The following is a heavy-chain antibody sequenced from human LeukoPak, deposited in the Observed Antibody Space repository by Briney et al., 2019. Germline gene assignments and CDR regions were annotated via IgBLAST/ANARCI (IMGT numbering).Heavy chain of an antibody. CDR2: IYYSGST. V-gene: IGHV4-39*01. D-gene: IGHD3-3*01. CDR3: ASYPYTPVVGVLEWFPDDP. Sequence: PSETLSLTCTVSGGSISSSSYYWGWIRQPPGKGLEWIGSIYYSGSTYYNPSLKSRVTISVDTSKNQFSLKLSSVTAADTAVYYCASYPYTPVVGVLEWFPDDPWGQGTLVTVSS. J-gene: IGHJ5*02. CDR1: GGSISSSSYY.